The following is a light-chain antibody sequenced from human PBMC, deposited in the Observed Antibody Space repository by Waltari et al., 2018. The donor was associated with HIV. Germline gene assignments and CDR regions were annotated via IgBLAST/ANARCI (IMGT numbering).Light chain of an antibody. CDR1: SSDVGGYNY. Sequence: QSALTQPASVSGSPGQSITISCTGTSSDVGGYNYVSWYQQHPGKAPKLMIYDVSNLPSGVSNRFSGSQSGNTASLTISGLQAEDEADYYCSSYTSSSPYAFGTGTKVTVL. J-gene: IGLJ1*01. CDR3: SSYTSSSPYA. V-gene: IGLV2-14*03. CDR2: DVS.